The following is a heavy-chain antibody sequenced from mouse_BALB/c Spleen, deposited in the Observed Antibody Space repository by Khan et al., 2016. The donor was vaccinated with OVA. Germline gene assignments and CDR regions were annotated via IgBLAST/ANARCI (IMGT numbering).Heavy chain of an antibody. V-gene: IGHV3-6*02. J-gene: IGHJ3*01. D-gene: IGHD3-3*01. CDR3: ARAGRWFDY. CDR1: GYSITSAYY. Sequence: EVQLVESGPGLVKPSQSLSLTCSVTGYSITSAYYWNWIRQFPGNKLEWMGYISSGGSFNYNPSLKNRISITRDTSTNQFFLKLNSVTPEDTATYYCARAGRWFDYWGQGTLVTVSA. CDR2: ISSGGSF.